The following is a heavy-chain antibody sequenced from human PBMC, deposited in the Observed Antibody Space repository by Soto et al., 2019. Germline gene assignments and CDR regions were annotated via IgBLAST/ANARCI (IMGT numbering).Heavy chain of an antibody. CDR3: AKEVRWEVRGYYYYGMDV. D-gene: IGHD1-26*01. Sequence: QVQLVESGGGVVQPGRSLRLSCAASGFTFSSYGMHWVRQAPGKGLEWVAVISYDGSNKYYADSVKGRFTISRDNSKNTLYLQMNSLRAEDTAVYYCAKEVRWEVRGYYYYGMDVWGQGTTVTVSS. V-gene: IGHV3-30*18. J-gene: IGHJ6*02. CDR2: ISYDGSNK. CDR1: GFTFSSYG.